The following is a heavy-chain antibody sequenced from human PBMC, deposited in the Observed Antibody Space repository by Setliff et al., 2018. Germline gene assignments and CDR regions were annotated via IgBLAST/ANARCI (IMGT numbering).Heavy chain of an antibody. J-gene: IGHJ3*02. CDR3: TFARDGYDVFDI. CDR2: IRGRTDNYAT. CDR1: GFSFSGSA. D-gene: IGHD5-18*01. Sequence: GGSLRLSCAASGFSFSGSAVYWVRQASVKGLEWIGRIRGRTDNYATAYAASVRGRFTISRDDSKNTAYLQMNSLKTEDTGVYYCTFARDGYDVFDIWGQGTMVTVSS. V-gene: IGHV3-73*01.